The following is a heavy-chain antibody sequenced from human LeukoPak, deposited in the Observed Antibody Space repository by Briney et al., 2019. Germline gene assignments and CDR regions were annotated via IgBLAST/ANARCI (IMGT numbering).Heavy chain of an antibody. CDR1: GFTFSSYG. Sequence: TGGSLRLSCAASGFTFSSYGMLWVRQPPGKGLEWVAFIRYDGSNKYYADSVKGRLTISRDNSKNTLFLQMNSLRAEDTALYYCAKGPHSSSWPNWFDPWGQGTLVTVSS. CDR3: AKGPHSSSWPNWFDP. D-gene: IGHD6-13*01. J-gene: IGHJ5*02. CDR2: IRYDGSNK. V-gene: IGHV3-30*02.